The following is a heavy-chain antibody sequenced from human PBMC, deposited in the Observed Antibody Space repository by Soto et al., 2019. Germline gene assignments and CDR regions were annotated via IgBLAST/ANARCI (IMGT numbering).Heavy chain of an antibody. D-gene: IGHD6-13*01. Sequence: AGGSLRLSCAASGFTFSSCGMHWGRQAPGKGLEWVAVISYDGSNKYHADSVKGRFTISRDNSKNTLYLQMNSLRAEDTAVYYCVKAADGAPFDYWGQGTLVTVSS. CDR2: ISYDGSNK. CDR3: VKAADGAPFDY. J-gene: IGHJ4*02. V-gene: IGHV3-30*18. CDR1: GFTFSSCG.